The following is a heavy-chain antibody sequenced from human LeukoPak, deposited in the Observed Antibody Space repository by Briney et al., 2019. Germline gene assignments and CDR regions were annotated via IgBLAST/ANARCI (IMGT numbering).Heavy chain of an antibody. CDR2: INHSGST. D-gene: IGHD6-19*01. Sequence: PSETLSLTCAVYGGSFSGYYWSWIRQPPGKGLEWIGEINHSGSTNYNPSLKSRVTISVDTSKNQFSLKLSSVTAADTAVYYCARDYSSGWYQDWFDPWGQGTLVTVSS. V-gene: IGHV4-34*01. CDR3: ARDYSSGWYQDWFDP. CDR1: GGSFSGYY. J-gene: IGHJ5*02.